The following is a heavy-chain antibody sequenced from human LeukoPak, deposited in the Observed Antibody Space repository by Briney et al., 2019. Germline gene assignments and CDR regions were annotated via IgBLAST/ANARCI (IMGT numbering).Heavy chain of an antibody. V-gene: IGHV1-2*02. J-gene: IGHJ4*02. CDR2: INPNSGGT. CDR3: ARDPGGFGGEYYFDY. CDR1: GYTFTGYY. D-gene: IGHD3-10*01. Sequence: GASVKVSCKASGYTFTGYYMHWVRQAPGQGLEWMGWINPNSGGTNYAQKFQGRVTVTRDTSISTAYMELSRLRSDDTAVYYCARDPGGFGGEYYFDYWGQGTLVTVSS.